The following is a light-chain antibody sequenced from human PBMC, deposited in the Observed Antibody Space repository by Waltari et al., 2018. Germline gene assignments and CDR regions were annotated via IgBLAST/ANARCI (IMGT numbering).Light chain of an antibody. CDR2: DAS. V-gene: IGKV3-11*01. CDR1: QSVSSY. J-gene: IGKJ2*01. CDR3: QQRSNWPPYT. Sequence: EIVLTQSPATLSLSPGERATLSCRASQSVSSYLAWYRQKPGQAPRLLIYDASNRATCIPARFSGSGSATDFTLTISSLEPEDFAVYYCQQRSNWPPYTFGQGTKLEIK.